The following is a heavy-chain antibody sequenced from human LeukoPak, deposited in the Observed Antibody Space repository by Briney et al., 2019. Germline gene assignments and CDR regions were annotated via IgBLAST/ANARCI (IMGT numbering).Heavy chain of an antibody. CDR1: GFTVSSNY. CDR3: ARDPIAAAGTGLDY. J-gene: IGHJ4*02. Sequence: GGSLRLSCAVSGFTVSSNYMSWVRQAPGEGREWVSVIYSGGSTYYADSVKGRFTISRDNSKNTLYLQMNSLRAEDTAVYYCARDPIAAAGTGLDYWGQGTLVTVSS. D-gene: IGHD6-13*01. V-gene: IGHV3-53*01. CDR2: IYSGGST.